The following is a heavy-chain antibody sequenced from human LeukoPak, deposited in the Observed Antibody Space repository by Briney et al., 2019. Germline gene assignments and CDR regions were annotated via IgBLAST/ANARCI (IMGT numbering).Heavy chain of an antibody. V-gene: IGHV4-34*01. CDR1: GGSFSGYY. D-gene: IGHD2-15*01. Sequence: SETLSLTCAVYGGSFSGYYWSWIRQPPGKRLEWIGEINHSGSTIYNPALKSRLTISVDTSKNQFSLKLSSVTAADTALYYCERLYCSGGSCYQIFDYWGQGTLVTVSS. CDR3: ERLYCSGGSCYQIFDY. J-gene: IGHJ4*02. CDR2: INHSGST.